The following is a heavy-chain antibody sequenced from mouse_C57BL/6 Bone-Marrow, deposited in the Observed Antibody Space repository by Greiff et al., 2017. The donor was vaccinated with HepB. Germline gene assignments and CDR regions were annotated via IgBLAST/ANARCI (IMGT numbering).Heavy chain of an antibody. CDR1: GFSLTSYG. CDR3: ARNWGRNYAMDY. Sequence: QVQLKESGPGLVQPSQSLSITCTVSGFSLTSYGVHRVRQSPGKGLEWLGVIWSGGSTDYNAAFISRLSISKDNSESQVFFKMNSLQADDTAIYYCARNWGRNYAMDYWGQGTSVTVSS. CDR2: IWSGGST. D-gene: IGHD1-1*01. V-gene: IGHV2-2*01. J-gene: IGHJ4*01.